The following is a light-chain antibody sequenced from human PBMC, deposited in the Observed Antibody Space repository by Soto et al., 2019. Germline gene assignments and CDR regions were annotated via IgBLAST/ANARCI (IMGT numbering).Light chain of an antibody. CDR1: QSISSW. Sequence: GDRVTITCRASQSISSWLAWYXQKXGKXXKXXXYDASNLESGVPSRFSGSGYGTEFTLTISSLQPDDFATYYCQQYNSYSRTFGQGNKVDIK. CDR3: QQYNSYSRT. V-gene: IGKV1-5*01. J-gene: IGKJ1*01. CDR2: DAS.